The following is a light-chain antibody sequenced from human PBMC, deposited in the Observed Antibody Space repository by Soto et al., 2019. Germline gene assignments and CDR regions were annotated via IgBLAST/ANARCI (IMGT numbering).Light chain of an antibody. CDR1: SSDDGGFDY. CDR3: SSYTTYSSLVV. Sequence: QSALTQPASVSGSPGQSITISCTGTSSDDGGFDYVSWYQQHPGKAPKLMIYEVSNRPSGVSNRFSGSKSGNTASLTISGLQADDEAEYYCSSYTTYSSLVVFGGGTKLTVL. CDR2: EVS. J-gene: IGLJ2*01. V-gene: IGLV2-14*01.